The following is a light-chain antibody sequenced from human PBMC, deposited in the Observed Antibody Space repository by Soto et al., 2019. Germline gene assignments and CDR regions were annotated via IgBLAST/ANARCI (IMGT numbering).Light chain of an antibody. CDR1: QSVGSN. CDR2: DAS. J-gene: IGKJ1*01. Sequence: IVMTQSPATLSVSPGERVTLSCRARQSVGSNLAWYQQTPGQAPRVVIYDASTRATVIPSRFSGSGSGTEFTLTISSLQPEDFATYYCLQHKSYPRTFGQGTKVDI. CDR3: LQHKSYPRT. V-gene: IGKV3-15*01.